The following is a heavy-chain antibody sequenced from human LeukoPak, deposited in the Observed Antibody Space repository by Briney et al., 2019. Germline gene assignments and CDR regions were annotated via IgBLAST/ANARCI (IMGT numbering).Heavy chain of an antibody. Sequence: PGGSLRLSCASSRLTFSRYVMGWVRQAPGKGLEWVSTLSASGGSTFYAASVKGRFTVSRDNSKNTLFLQMNTLRAEDTAVYYCATLYGDYNWYFDLWGRGTLVTVSS. V-gene: IGHV3-23*01. CDR2: LSASGGST. D-gene: IGHD4-17*01. CDR1: RLTFSRYV. J-gene: IGHJ2*01. CDR3: ATLYGDYNWYFDL.